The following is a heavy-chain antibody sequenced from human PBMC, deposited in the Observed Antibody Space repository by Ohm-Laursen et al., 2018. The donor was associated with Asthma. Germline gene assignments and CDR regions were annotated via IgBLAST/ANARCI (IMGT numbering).Heavy chain of an antibody. D-gene: IGHD3-22*01. CDR3: ARDSLTMIVPGAFDI. Sequence: RSLRLSCAASGFTFSSYAMHWVRQAPGKGLEWVAVISYDGSNKYYADSVKGRFTISRDNSKNTLYLQMNSLRAEDTAVYYCARDSLTMIVPGAFDIWGQGTMVTVSS. J-gene: IGHJ3*02. CDR1: GFTFSSYA. CDR2: ISYDGSNK. V-gene: IGHV3-30-3*01.